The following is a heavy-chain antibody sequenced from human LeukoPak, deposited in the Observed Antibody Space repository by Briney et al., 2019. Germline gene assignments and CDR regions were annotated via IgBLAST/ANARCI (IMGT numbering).Heavy chain of an antibody. J-gene: IGHJ5*02. V-gene: IGHV1-18*01. CDR1: GYTFSTYG. D-gene: IGHD2-15*01. Sequence: ASVKVSCKASGYTFSTYGISWVRQAPGQGLEWMGWISPYNANTNYAQKLQGRVTMTTDASTSTAYMELGSLRSDDTAVYYCAGRYCRGGDCYSWFDPWGQGTLVTGSS. CDR3: AGRYCRGGDCYSWFDP. CDR2: ISPYNANT.